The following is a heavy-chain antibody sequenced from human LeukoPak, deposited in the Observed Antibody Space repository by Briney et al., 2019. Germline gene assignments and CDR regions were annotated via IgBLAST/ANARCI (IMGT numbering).Heavy chain of an antibody. CDR1: GGSFSGYY. V-gene: IGHV4-59*01. D-gene: IGHD3-10*01. CDR2: IYYSGST. CDR3: ARAKRYYGSGSYWLYGMDV. J-gene: IGHJ6*02. Sequence: SETLSLTCAVYGGSFSGYYWSWIRQPPGKGLEWIGYIYYSGSTNYNPSLKSRVTISVDTSKNQFSLKLSSVTAADTAVYYCARAKRYYGSGSYWLYGMDVWGQGTTVTVSS.